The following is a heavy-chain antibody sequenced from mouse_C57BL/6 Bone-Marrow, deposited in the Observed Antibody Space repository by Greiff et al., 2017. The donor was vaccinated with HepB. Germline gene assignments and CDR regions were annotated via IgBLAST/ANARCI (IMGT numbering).Heavy chain of an antibody. CDR3: ATGYGSSW. D-gene: IGHD1-1*01. Sequence: EVKLMESGGGLVKPGGSLKLSCAASGFTFSDYGMHWVRQAPEKGLEWVAYISSGSSTIYYADTVKDRFTISRDNAKNTLFLQMTSLRSEDTAMYYCATGYGSSWWGQGTTLTVSS. V-gene: IGHV5-17*01. J-gene: IGHJ2*01. CDR2: ISSGSSTI. CDR1: GFTFSDYG.